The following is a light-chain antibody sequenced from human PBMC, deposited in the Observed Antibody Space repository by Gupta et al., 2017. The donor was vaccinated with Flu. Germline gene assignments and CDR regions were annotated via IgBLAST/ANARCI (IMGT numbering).Light chain of an antibody. V-gene: IGKV1-39*01. Sequence: DIQVTQPPSSLSASVGDRVTITCRASQSISSYLNWYQQKPGKAPKLLIYGASSLQRGIPSRFSGRGSGTDFTLTISSLQPEDFATYYCQQCDGTPHTFGRGTKLDIK. CDR1: QSISSY. CDR2: GAS. J-gene: IGKJ2*01. CDR3: QQCDGTPHT.